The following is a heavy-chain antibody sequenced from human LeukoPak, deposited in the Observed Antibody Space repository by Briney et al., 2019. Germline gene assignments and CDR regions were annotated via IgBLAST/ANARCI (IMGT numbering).Heavy chain of an antibody. CDR2: IHPSGML. CDR3: SRGPDSRKLGY. V-gene: IGHV4-31*02. Sequence: PGKGLEWIGSIHPSGMLYNNPSLESRVTMSRDTSKNQFSLNLNSVTAADTAVYFCSRGPDSRKLGYWGPGILVTVSS. D-gene: IGHD3-22*01. J-gene: IGHJ4*02.